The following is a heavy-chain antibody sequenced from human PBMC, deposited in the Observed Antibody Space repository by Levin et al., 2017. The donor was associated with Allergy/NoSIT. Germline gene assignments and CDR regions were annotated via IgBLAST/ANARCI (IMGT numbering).Heavy chain of an antibody. D-gene: IGHD4-23*01. J-gene: IGHJ6*03. CDR1: GFTFTTYT. Sequence: GSLRLSCAASGFTFTTYTMHWVRQAPGKGLEWVSSISDTSGYKLYADSLKGRFTVSRDNADNSVFLQMTDLRAEDTAVYYCARMASGGGYYYYLDVWGKGTTVTVSS. V-gene: IGHV3-21*06. CDR3: ARMASGGGYYYYLDV. CDR2: ISDTSGYK.